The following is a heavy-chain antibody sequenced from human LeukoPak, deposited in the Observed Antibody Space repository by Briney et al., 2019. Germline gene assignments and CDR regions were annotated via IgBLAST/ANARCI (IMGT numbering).Heavy chain of an antibody. CDR3: ARGRFGSC. J-gene: IGHJ1*01. Sequence: GGSLRLSCTASGCTFSGYEMNWVRQAPGKGLEWVSYISSSGNSIYYADSVKGRFTISRDNAKNSLYLQMNSLRAEDMAVYYCARGRFGSCWGQGTLVTVSS. D-gene: IGHD6-13*01. CDR1: GCTFSGYE. V-gene: IGHV3-48*03. CDR2: ISSSGNSI.